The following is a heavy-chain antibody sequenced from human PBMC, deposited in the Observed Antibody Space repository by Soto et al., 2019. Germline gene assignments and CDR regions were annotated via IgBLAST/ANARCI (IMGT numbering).Heavy chain of an antibody. J-gene: IGHJ5*01. CDR1: GFTFSSYA. D-gene: IGHD5-12*01. CDR3: AKDRGYSGYDNWFDS. CDR2: ISGSGGTT. Sequence: GGSLRLSCAASGFTFSSYAMSWVRPAPGQGLEWVSAISGSGGTTYYADSVKGRFTISRDNSENTLYLQMNSLRAEDTAVYYCAKDRGYSGYDNWFDSWGQGTLVTVSS. V-gene: IGHV3-23*01.